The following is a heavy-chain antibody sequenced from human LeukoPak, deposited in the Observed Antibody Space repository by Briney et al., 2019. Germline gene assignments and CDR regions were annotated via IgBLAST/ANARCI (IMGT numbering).Heavy chain of an antibody. Sequence: GGSLRLSCAASGFTVSNNFMTWVRQAPGKGLEWLSVIYSDGRTYYADSVKDRFTISRDNSKNTLYLQMNSLRAEDTAVYYCSRDRLGGLDLWGQGTLVTVSS. D-gene: IGHD5-12*01. CDR2: IYSDGRT. V-gene: IGHV3-66*01. J-gene: IGHJ5*02. CDR1: GFTVSNNF. CDR3: SRDRLGGLDL.